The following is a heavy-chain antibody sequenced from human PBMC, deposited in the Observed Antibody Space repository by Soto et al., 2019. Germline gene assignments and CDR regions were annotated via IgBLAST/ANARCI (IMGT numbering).Heavy chain of an antibody. CDR2: IYYSGST. V-gene: IGHV4-59*01. CDR1: GGSISSYY. J-gene: IGHJ4*02. CDR3: ARDRTYYYDSSGYSPGYYFDY. D-gene: IGHD3-22*01. Sequence: PSETLSLTCTVSGGSISSYYWSWIRQPPGKGLEWIGYIYYSGSTNYNPSLKSRVTISVDTSKNQFSLKLSSVTAADTAVYYCARDRTYYYDSSGYSPGYYFDYWGQGTLVTVSS.